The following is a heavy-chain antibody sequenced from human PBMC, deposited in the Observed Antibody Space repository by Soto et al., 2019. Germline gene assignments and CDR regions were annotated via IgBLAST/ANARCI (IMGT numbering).Heavy chain of an antibody. V-gene: IGHV3-30*18. J-gene: IGHJ4*02. CDR1: GLTFSSYG. CDR3: AQDTYYHDTSGYYTFDY. D-gene: IGHD3-22*01. Sequence: GGSLRLSCAASGLTFSSYGMHWVRQAPGRGLEWVAGISYDGRNKYYVDSAKGRFTISRDNSKNTLDLQMNSLRVEDTAVFYCAQDTYYHDTSGYYTFDYWGQGALVTVSS. CDR2: ISYDGRNK.